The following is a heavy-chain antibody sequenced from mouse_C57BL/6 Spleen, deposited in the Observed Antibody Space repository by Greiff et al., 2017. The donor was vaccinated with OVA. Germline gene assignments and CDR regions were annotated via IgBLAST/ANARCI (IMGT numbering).Heavy chain of an antibody. CDR3: ARQGTLRWYFDV. V-gene: IGHV1-53*01. CDR2: INPSNGGT. CDR1: GYTFTSYW. Sequence: QVQLQQPGTELVKPGASVKLSCKASGYTFTSYWMHWVKQRPGQGLEWIGNINPSNGGTNYNEKFKSKATLTVDKSSSTAYMQLISLTSEDSAVYYCARQGTLRWYFDVWGTGTTLTVSS. D-gene: IGHD1-1*01. J-gene: IGHJ1*03.